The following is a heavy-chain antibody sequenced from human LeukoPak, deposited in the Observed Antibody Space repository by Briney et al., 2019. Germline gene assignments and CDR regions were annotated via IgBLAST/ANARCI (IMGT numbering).Heavy chain of an antibody. V-gene: IGHV6-1*01. D-gene: IGHD3-10*01. CDR2: TSYRSKWYN. CDR3: AREMEGSGSYYFDY. J-gene: IGHJ4*02. Sequence: SQTLSLTCGICGDSVSSNSAAWNWSRQSPSRGLEWLGRTSYRSKWYNDYAVSVKSRITINPDTSKNQFSLQLNSVTPEDTAVYYCAREMEGSGSYYFDYWGQGTLVTVSS. CDR1: GDSVSSNSAA.